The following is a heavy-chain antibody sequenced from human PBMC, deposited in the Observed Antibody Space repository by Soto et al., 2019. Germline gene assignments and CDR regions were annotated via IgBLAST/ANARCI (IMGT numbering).Heavy chain of an antibody. D-gene: IGHD3-22*01. Sequence: PGGSLRLSCAASGFTFSSYGMHWVRQAPGKGLEWVAVIWYDGSNKYYADSVKGRFTISRDNSKNTLYLQMNSLRAEDTAVYYCAVFDSSGYYFFGDAFDIWGQGTMVTVSS. J-gene: IGHJ3*02. V-gene: IGHV3-30*02. CDR3: AVFDSSGYYFFGDAFDI. CDR1: GFTFSSYG. CDR2: IWYDGSNK.